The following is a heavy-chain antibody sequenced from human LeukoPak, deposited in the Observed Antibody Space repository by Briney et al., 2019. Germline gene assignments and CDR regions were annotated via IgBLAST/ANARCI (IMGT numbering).Heavy chain of an antibody. CDR3: ARGLPTNVVAAPFDY. Sequence: PGGSLRLSCAASGFTFRSYAMHWVRQAPGKGLEWVAVISYDGDDGSNIYYADSVKGRFTISRDNSKSTLYLQMNSLRPEDTAVYYCARGLPTNVVAAPFDYWGQGTLVTVSS. D-gene: IGHD2-15*01. J-gene: IGHJ4*02. CDR2: ISYDGDDGSNI. CDR1: GFTFRSYA. V-gene: IGHV3-30-3*01.